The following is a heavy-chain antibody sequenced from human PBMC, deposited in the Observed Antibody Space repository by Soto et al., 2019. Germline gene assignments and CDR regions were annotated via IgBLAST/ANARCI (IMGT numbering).Heavy chain of an antibody. D-gene: IGHD3-3*01. CDR1: GGTFSSYA. J-gene: IGHJ5*02. CDR2: IIPIFGTA. CDR3: ARSGGYYSNRFYP. Sequence: ASVKVSCKASGGTFSSYAISWVRQAPGQGLEWMGGIIPIFGTANYAQKYQGRETITADESTTTAYMELSSLRSEDTAVYFCARSGGYYSNRFYPWGQGTLVLVAS. V-gene: IGHV1-69*13.